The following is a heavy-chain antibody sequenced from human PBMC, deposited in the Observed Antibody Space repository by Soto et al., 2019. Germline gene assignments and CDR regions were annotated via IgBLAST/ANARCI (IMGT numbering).Heavy chain of an antibody. Sequence: SETLSLTCTVSGGSISSSSYYWGWIRQPPGKGLEWIGSIYYSGSTYYNPSLKSRVTISVDTSKNQFSLKLSSVTAADMAVYYCARDQGGGSEDAFDIWGQGTMVTVSS. CDR1: GGSISSSSYY. V-gene: IGHV4-39*07. CDR3: ARDQGGGSEDAFDI. J-gene: IGHJ3*02. CDR2: IYYSGST. D-gene: IGHD3-16*01.